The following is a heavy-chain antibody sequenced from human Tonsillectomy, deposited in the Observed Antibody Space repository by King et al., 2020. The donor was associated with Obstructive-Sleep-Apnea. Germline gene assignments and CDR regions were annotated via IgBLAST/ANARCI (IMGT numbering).Heavy chain of an antibody. CDR2: ISWNSGSI. Sequence: VQLVESGGGLVQPGRSLRLSCAASGFTFDDYGMHWVRQAPGKGLEWVSGISWNSGSIGYADSVKGRFTISRDNAKKSLYLQMNRLRAEDTALNYCAKEFYIGVAFDYWGQGTLVTVSS. D-gene: IGHD6-19*01. J-gene: IGHJ4*02. CDR1: GFTFDDYG. V-gene: IGHV3-9*01. CDR3: AKEFYIGVAFDY.